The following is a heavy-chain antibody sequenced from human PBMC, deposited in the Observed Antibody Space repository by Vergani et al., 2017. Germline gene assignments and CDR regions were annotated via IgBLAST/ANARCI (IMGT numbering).Heavy chain of an antibody. CDR2: ISSSGRTI. J-gene: IGHJ5*02. CDR1: GFTFSSFE. V-gene: IGHV3-48*03. Sequence: EVQLVESGGGLVQPGGSLRLSCAASGFTFSSFEMNWVRQAPGKGLEWLSYISSSGRTIYYADSVKRRFTISRDNAKNSLYLQMNSLRAEDTAVYYCAKSPLLPYPPEWFDPWGQGTLVTVSS. CDR3: AKSPLLPYPPEWFDP. D-gene: IGHD1-14*01.